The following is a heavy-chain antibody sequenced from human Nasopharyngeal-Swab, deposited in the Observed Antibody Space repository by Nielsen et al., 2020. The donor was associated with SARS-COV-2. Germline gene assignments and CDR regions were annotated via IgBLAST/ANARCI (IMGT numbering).Heavy chain of an antibody. CDR3: TREDYGDYVF. CDR1: GFTFSNAW. Sequence: SCAASGFTFSNAWMSWVRQAPGKGLEWVGRIKSKTDGGTTDYAAPVKGRFTISRDDSKNTLYLQMNSLKTEDTAVYYCTREDYGDYVFWGQGTLVTVSS. J-gene: IGHJ4*02. V-gene: IGHV3-15*01. D-gene: IGHD4-17*01. CDR2: IKSKTDGGTT.